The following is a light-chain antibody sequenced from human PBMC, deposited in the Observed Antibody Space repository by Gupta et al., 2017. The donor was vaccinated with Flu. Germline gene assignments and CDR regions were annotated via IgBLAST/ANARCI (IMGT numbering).Light chain of an antibody. J-gene: IGKJ1*01. Sequence: DIQMTQSPSTLSASVGDRVTITCRASQSISSWLAWYQQKPGKAPKLLIYKASTLESGVPSRFSGSGCGKELTLTISSRQPDDIAAYYCQEDYSYSPRAFGQGTKVEI. CDR2: KAS. CDR1: QSISSW. CDR3: QEDYSYSPRA. V-gene: IGKV1-5*03.